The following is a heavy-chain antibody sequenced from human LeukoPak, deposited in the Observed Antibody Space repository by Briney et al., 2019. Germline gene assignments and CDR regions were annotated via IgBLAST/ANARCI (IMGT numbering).Heavy chain of an antibody. CDR3: ALSLYSSSWYGMDV. D-gene: IGHD6-13*01. J-gene: IGHJ6*02. V-gene: IGHV3-66*01. Sequence: GGSLRLSCAASGFTVSSNYMSWVRQAPGKGLEWVSVIYSGGSTYYADSVKGRFTISRDNSKNTLYLQMNSLKTEDTAVYYCALSLYSSSWYGMDVWGQGTTVTVSS. CDR2: IYSGGST. CDR1: GFTVSSNY.